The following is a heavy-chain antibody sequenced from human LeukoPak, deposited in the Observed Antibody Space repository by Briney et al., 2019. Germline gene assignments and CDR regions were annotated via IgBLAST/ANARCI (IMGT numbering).Heavy chain of an antibody. Sequence: SETLSLTCTVSGGSISSSSYYWGWIRPPPGKGLEWIGSIYYSGSTYYNPSLKSRVTISVDTSKNQFSLKLSSVTAADTAVYYCASRTPWYYYDSSGYLDFDYWGQGTLVTVSS. CDR3: ASRTPWYYYDSSGYLDFDY. CDR2: IYYSGST. D-gene: IGHD3-22*01. CDR1: GGSISSSSYY. V-gene: IGHV4-39*01. J-gene: IGHJ4*02.